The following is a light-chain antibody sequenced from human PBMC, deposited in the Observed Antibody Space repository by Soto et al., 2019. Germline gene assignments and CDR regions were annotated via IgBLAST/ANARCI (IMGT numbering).Light chain of an antibody. Sequence: QSVLTQPASMSGSPGQSITISCTGTSSDVGSYNLVSWYQQHPGKAPKLMIYEVTKRPSGISNRFSGSKSGNTASLTISGLQAEDEADYYCCSYAGGTRVFGGGTKVTV. CDR2: EVT. V-gene: IGLV2-23*02. CDR1: SSDVGSYNL. J-gene: IGLJ3*02. CDR3: CSYAGGTRV.